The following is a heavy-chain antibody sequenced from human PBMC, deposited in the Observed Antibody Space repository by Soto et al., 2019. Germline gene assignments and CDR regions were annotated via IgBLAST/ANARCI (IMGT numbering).Heavy chain of an antibody. Sequence: ELQLAETGGGLIQPGGSLRLSCAASGFTVSSFHMSWVRQTPGKGLEWVSVIYSGGGTYYADSVKVRFTISRDNSKNTLYLQMNSLRAEDTAVYYCAGGSFRREYYYGLDVWGQGNTVTV. CDR2: IYSGGGT. CDR3: AGGSFRREYYYGLDV. V-gene: IGHV3-53*02. J-gene: IGHJ6*02. CDR1: GFTVSSFH.